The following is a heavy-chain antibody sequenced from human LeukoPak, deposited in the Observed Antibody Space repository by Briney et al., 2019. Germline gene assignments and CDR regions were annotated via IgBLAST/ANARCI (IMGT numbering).Heavy chain of an antibody. V-gene: IGHV4-34*01. J-gene: IGHJ4*02. D-gene: IGHD4-17*01. Sequence: SETLSLTCAVSGVSFDDYYWAWVRQTPGKGLEWIGEINHSGYTNDSLSLKSRVTLSIDTSRKQFSPNLRSVTVADAGTYYCTRMTTGHDYWGQGTLVTVSS. CDR3: TRMTTGHDY. CDR1: GVSFDDYY. CDR2: INHSGYT.